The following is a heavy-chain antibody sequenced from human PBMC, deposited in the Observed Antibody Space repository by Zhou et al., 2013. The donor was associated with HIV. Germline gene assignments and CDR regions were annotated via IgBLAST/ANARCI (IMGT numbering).Heavy chain of an antibody. D-gene: IGHD1-26*01. CDR1: GGTFSSYA. V-gene: IGHV1-69*04. J-gene: IGHJ5*02. CDR3: AKITGSFYNRFDP. Sequence: QVQLVQSGAEVKKPGSSVKVSCKASGGTFSSYAISWVRQAPGQGLEWMGRIIPILGQTNYAQKFQGRVAITADRSTSTVYMELTSLTSEDAAVYYCAKITGSFYNRFDPWGRGTLVTVSS. CDR2: IIPILGQT.